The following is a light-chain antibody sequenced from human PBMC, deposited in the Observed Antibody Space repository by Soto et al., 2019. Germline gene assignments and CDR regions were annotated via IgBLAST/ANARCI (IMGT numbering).Light chain of an antibody. CDR3: QQYGSSPGT. CDR1: QSVSSSY. J-gene: IGKJ4*01. CDR2: GVS. V-gene: IGKV3-20*01. Sequence: ENVLTQSPGTLSLSPCEGATLSCSASQSVSSSYLSWYQHKPGQAPRLLIYGVSNRATGIPARFSGSGSGTDFTLTISRLEPEDFAVYYCQQYGSSPGTFGGGTKVDIK.